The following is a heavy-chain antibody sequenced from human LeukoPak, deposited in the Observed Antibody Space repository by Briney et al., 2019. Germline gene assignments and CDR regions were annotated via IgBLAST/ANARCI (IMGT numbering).Heavy chain of an antibody. CDR3: ARESITVFGVVIGFDP. J-gene: IGHJ5*02. Sequence: SETLSLTCAVYGGSFSGYYWSWIRQPPGKGLEWIGEINHSGSTNYNPSLKSRVTISVDTSKNQFSLELSSVTAADTAVYYCARESITVFGVVIGFDPWGQGTLVTVSS. CDR2: INHSGST. V-gene: IGHV4-34*01. CDR1: GGSFSGYY. D-gene: IGHD3-3*01.